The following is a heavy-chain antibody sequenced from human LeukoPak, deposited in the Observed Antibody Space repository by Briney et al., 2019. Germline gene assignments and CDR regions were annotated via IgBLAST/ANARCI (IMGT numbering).Heavy chain of an antibody. CDR3: ASGTFDDYGDYDRGDYFDH. V-gene: IGHV4-39*02. CDR1: GGSITSSSSY. CDR2: IYYSVLT. D-gene: IGHD4-17*01. J-gene: IGHJ4*02. Sequence: SETLSLTCTVSGGSITSSSSYWGWVRQPPGKGPEWIGSIYYSVLTYDNPSLKSRVSISVDPAKNHFSLKVTSVTAADTAVYYCASGTFDDYGDYDRGDYFDHWGQGTLVTVSS.